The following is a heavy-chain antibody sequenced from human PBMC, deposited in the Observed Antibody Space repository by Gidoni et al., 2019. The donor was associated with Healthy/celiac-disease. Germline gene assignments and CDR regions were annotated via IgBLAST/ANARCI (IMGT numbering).Heavy chain of an antibody. D-gene: IGHD2-21*02. CDR1: GGPITSGSYY. CDR2: IHTSGST. V-gene: IGHV4-61*02. J-gene: IGHJ2*01. Sequence: QVQLQESGPGLWMPSQTLPLTFTVPGGPITSGSYYWSWIRQPAGKGLAWIGRIHTSGSTNYNPSLKSRVTMSVDTSKNQFSLKLSSVTAADTAVYYCARDVGGNSPWYFDLWGRGTLVPVSS. CDR3: ARDVGGNSPWYFDL.